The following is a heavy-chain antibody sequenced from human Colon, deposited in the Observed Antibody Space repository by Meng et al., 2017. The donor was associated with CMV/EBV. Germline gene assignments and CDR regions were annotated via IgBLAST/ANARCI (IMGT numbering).Heavy chain of an antibody. Sequence: VSSGSYYWRWVRQPPEKGLEWIGRIHYSGTTDYHPSLKSRVTISVDTSNNQFSLNLNSVTAADTAVYYCARQHYDFVEGGCWFDPWGQGTLVTVSS. D-gene: IGHD3-3*01. V-gene: IGHV4-61*07. CDR2: IHYSGTT. CDR3: ARQHYDFVEGGCWFDP. CDR1: VSSGSYY. J-gene: IGHJ5*02.